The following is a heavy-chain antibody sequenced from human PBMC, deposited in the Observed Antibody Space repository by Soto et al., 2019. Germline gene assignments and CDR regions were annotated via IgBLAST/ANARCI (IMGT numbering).Heavy chain of an antibody. V-gene: IGHV3-23*01. Sequence: GGSLRLSCAASGFTFSNYAMIWVRQAPGKGLEWVSGISGSGGFSGSGVSTYYADSVKGRFTISRDNAKNTLYLQMNSLRAEDTAVYYCAVAVAGPTAIGYWGQGTLVTVSS. J-gene: IGHJ4*02. CDR3: AVAVAGPTAIGY. CDR1: GFTFSNYA. CDR2: ISGSGGFSGSGVST. D-gene: IGHD6-19*01.